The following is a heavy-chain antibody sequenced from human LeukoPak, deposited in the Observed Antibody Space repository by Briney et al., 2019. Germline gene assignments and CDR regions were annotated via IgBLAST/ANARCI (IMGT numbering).Heavy chain of an antibody. V-gene: IGHV3-21*01. Sequence: GGSLRLSSAASGFTFSSYSMNWVRQAPGKGLEWVSSISSSSSYIYYADSVKGRFTISRDNAKNSLYLQINSLRAEDTAVHYCAGSSSSWYYFDYWGQGTLVTVSS. CDR2: ISSSSSYI. CDR3: AGSSSSWYYFDY. CDR1: GFTFSSYS. J-gene: IGHJ4*02. D-gene: IGHD6-13*01.